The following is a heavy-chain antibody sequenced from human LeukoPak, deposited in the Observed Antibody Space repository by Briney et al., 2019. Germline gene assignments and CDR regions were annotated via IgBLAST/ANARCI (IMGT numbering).Heavy chain of an antibody. CDR2: ISSSGSTI. J-gene: IGHJ4*02. D-gene: IGHD6-19*01. Sequence: QPGGSLRLSCAASGFTFSSYEMNWVRQAPGKGLEWVSYISSSGSTIYYADSVKGRFTISRDNAKNSLYLQMNSLRAEDTAVYYCARDPGSGWCFDYWGPGTLVTVSS. CDR3: ARDPGSGWCFDY. V-gene: IGHV3-48*03. CDR1: GFTFSSYE.